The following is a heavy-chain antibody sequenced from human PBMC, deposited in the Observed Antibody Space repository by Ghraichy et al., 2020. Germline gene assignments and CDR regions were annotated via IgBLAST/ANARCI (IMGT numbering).Heavy chain of an antibody. V-gene: IGHV4-61*01. J-gene: IGHJ3*02. D-gene: IGHD5-24*01. CDR1: GGSVSSGSYY. Sequence: SETLSLTCTVSGGSVSSGSYYWSWIRQPPGKGLEWIGYIYYSGSTNYNPSLKSRVTISVDTSKNQFSLKLSSVTAADTAVYYCARDNGRRVEMATIGAFDIWGQGTMVTVSS. CDR3: ARDNGRRVEMATIGAFDI. CDR2: IYYSGST.